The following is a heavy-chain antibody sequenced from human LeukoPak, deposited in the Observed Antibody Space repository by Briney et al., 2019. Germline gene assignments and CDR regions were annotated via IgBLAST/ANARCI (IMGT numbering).Heavy chain of an antibody. D-gene: IGHD4-17*01. CDR2: IYSGGST. J-gene: IGHJ4*02. CDR1: GFTVSSNY. V-gene: IGHV3-53*01. CDR3: ARVGYGPGYYFDY. Sequence: GGSLRLSCAASGFTVSSNYMSWVRQAPGKGLEWVSVIYSGGSTYYADSVKGRFTISRDNSKNTLYLQMNSLRAEDTAVYYCARVGYGPGYYFDYWGQGTLVTVSS.